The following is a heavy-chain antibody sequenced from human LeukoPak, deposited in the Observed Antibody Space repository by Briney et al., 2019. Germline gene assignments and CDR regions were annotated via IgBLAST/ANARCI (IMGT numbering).Heavy chain of an antibody. J-gene: IGHJ4*02. CDR3: ARDPSGTTMFDY. CDR2: ISSSSSYI. D-gene: IGHD1-26*01. Sequence: PGGSLRLSCAASGFTFSSYSMNWVRQAPGKGLEWVSSISSSSSYIYYADSVKGRFTISRDNAKNSLYLQMNSLRAEDTAVYYCARDPSGTTMFDYWGQGTLVTVSS. V-gene: IGHV3-21*01. CDR1: GFTFSSYS.